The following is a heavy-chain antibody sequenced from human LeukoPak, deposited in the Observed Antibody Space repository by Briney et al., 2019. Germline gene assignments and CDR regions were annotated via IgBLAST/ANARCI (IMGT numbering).Heavy chain of an antibody. J-gene: IGHJ4*02. Sequence: GASVKVSCKASGYTFTSYDINWVRQATGQGLEWMGWMNPNSGNTGYAQKFQGRVTMTRNTSISTAYMELSSLRSDDTAVYYCAREPYSSSWYGKGAGYYFDYWGQGTLVTVSS. CDR1: GYTFTSYD. CDR3: AREPYSSSWYGKGAGYYFDY. D-gene: IGHD6-13*01. V-gene: IGHV1-8*01. CDR2: MNPNSGNT.